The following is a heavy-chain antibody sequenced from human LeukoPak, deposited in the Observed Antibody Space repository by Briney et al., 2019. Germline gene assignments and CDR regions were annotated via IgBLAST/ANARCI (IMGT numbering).Heavy chain of an antibody. D-gene: IGHD1/OR15-1a*01. V-gene: IGHV1-2*02. CDR1: GYTFSGFY. CDR2: INPDSGGT. J-gene: IGHJ5*02. CDR3: ARERTTASYNSFDP. Sequence: GASVKVSCKTSGYTFSGFYLHWVRQAPGQGLEWMGWINPDSGGTHYPQNFQGRVTMTRDTSTSTAYMELNRLRSDDTAVYYCARERTTASYNSFDPWGQGTLVTVSS.